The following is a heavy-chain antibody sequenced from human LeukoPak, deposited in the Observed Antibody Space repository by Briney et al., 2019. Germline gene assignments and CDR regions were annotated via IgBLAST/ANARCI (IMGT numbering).Heavy chain of an antibody. CDR2: IYYSGST. CDR1: GGSISSSSYY. Sequence: PSETLSLTCTVSGGSISSSSYYWGWIRQPPGKGLEWIGSIYYSGSTYYNPSLKSRVTISVDTSKNQFSLKLSSVTAADTAVYYCARSSGYDPTYWGQGTLVTVSS. V-gene: IGHV4-39*01. CDR3: ARSSGYDPTY. D-gene: IGHD3-3*01. J-gene: IGHJ4*02.